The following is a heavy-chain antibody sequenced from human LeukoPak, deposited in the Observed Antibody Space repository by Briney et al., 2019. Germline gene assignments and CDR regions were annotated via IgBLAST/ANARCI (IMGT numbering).Heavy chain of an antibody. D-gene: IGHD6-13*01. CDR2: ISYDGSNK. CDR1: GSTLSSYA. V-gene: IGHV3-30-3*01. Sequence: GGSLRLSCAASGSTLSSYAMHWVRQAPGKGLEWVAVISYDGSNKYYADSVKGRFTISRDNSKNTLYLQMNSLRAEDTAVYYCARDPFGAAAAGYLDYWGQGTLVTVSS. CDR3: ARDPFGAAAAGYLDY. J-gene: IGHJ4*02.